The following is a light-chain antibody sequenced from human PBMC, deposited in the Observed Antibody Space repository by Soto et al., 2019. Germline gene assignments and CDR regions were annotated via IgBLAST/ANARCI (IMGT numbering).Light chain of an antibody. CDR1: SSNIGAGYD. Sequence: QSVLTQPPPVSGAPGQRVTISFTGSSSNIGAGYDVHWYQQLPGTAPKLLIYDNTNRPSGVPDRFSGSKSGTSASLAITGLQAEDEADYYCQSYDRSLSGSRVFGTGTQLTVL. J-gene: IGLJ1*01. CDR2: DNT. CDR3: QSYDRSLSGSRV. V-gene: IGLV1-40*01.